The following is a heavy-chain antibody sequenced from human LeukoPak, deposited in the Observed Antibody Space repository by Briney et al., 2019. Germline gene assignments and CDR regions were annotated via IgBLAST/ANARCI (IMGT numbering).Heavy chain of an antibody. J-gene: IGHJ3*02. CDR1: GGSISSYY. V-gene: IGHV4-59*08. D-gene: IGHD4-17*01. CDR3: ARHLDYGDHQGAFDI. Sequence: PSETLSLTCTVSGGSISSYYWSWIRQPPGKGLEWIGYIYHSGSTNHNPPLKSRVTISVSTSRDQFSLKLSSVTAADTAVYYCARHLDYGDHQGAFDIWGQGTMVTVSS. CDR2: IYHSGST.